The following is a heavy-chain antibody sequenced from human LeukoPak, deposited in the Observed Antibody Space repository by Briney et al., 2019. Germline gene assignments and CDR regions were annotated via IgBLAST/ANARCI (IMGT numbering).Heavy chain of an antibody. CDR3: VRGCGRASCPYFFDS. V-gene: IGHV3-7*01. D-gene: IGHD2-2*01. Sequence: PGGSPRLSCAASGFTFSTYWMSWVRQAPGKGLEWVATIRQDGSEKHYVDSVKGRFSIPRDNAKNSLYLQMNSLTVEDTAVYYCVRGCGRASCPYFFDSWGQGTLVTVS. J-gene: IGHJ4*02. CDR1: GFTFSTYW. CDR2: IRQDGSEK.